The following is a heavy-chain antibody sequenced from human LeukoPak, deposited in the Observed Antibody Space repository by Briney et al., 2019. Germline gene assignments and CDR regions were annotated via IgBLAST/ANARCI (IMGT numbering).Heavy chain of an antibody. J-gene: IGHJ4*02. V-gene: IGHV4-34*01. CDR2: INHSGST. CDR3: ARHGPMLVPFDY. CDR1: GGSVSGYY. Sequence: SETLSLTCAVYGGSVSGYYWSWIRQPPGEGLEWIGEINHSGSTNYNPSLKSRVTISVDTSKNQFSLKLSSVTAADTAVYYCARHGPMLVPFDYWGQGTLVTVSS. D-gene: IGHD6-6*01.